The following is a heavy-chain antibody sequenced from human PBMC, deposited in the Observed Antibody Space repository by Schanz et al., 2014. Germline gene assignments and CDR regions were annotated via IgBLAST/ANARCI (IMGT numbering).Heavy chain of an antibody. CDR2: ISGSGGST. CDR3: ARKMKLGVYGGKGHDSLDI. J-gene: IGHJ3*02. D-gene: IGHD4-17*01. CDR1: GFTFSSYA. Sequence: EVQLVQSGGGLVQPGGSLRLSCAASGFTFSSYAMSWVRQAPGKGLEWVSAISGSGGSTYYADSVTGRFTISRDNAKNTLYLQMNTLRAEDTAVYYCARKMKLGVYGGKGHDSLDIWGQGTMVTVSS. V-gene: IGHV3-23*04.